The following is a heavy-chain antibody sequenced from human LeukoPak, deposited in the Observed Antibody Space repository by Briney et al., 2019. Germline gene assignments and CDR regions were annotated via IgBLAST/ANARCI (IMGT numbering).Heavy chain of an antibody. D-gene: IGHD6-19*01. CDR1: GFTFSSYG. V-gene: IGHV3-7*04. CDR3: ARGWIAVAGTWDYFEY. CDR2: IRQDGSEK. Sequence: GGSLRLSCAASGFTFSSYGMHWVRQGPGKGLEWVANIRQDGSEKYYVDSVKGRFTISRDNAKNSVNLQMNSLRAEDTAVYYCARGWIAVAGTWDYFEYWGQGTLVTVSS. J-gene: IGHJ4*02.